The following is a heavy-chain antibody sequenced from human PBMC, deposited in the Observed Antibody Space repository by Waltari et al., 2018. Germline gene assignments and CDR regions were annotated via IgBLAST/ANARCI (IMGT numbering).Heavy chain of an antibody. J-gene: IGHJ6*02. CDR1: GGTFSSYA. V-gene: IGHV1-69*09. D-gene: IGHD2-2*01. CDR3: WAVPAATPYYYGMDV. CDR2: IIPILGIA. Sequence: QVQLVQSGAEVKKPGSSVKVSCKASGGTFSSYAISWVRQAPGQGLEWMGRIIPILGIANYAQKFQGRVTITADKSTSTAYMELSSLRSEDTAVYYCWAVPAATPYYYGMDVWGQGTTVTVSS.